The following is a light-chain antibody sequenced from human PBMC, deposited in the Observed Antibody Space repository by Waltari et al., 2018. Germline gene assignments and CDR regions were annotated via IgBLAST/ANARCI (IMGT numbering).Light chain of an antibody. V-gene: IGKV3-15*01. J-gene: IGKJ1*01. CDR2: DAS. Sequence: ETVLTQSPATLSVSPGDRATLSCRASQSISTYLAWYQHRSGQAPRLLIHDASTRATGIPARFSGSGSGTDITLTISGLQSEDFAVYYCQQYNHWPRTFGQGTKVDIK. CDR1: QSISTY. CDR3: QQYNHWPRT.